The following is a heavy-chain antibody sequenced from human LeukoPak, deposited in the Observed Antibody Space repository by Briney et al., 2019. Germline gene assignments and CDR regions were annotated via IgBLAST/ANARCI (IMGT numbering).Heavy chain of an antibody. CDR2: INPNSGGT. J-gene: IGHJ3*02. CDR1: GYTFTGYY. Sequence: ASVKVSCKASGYTFTGYYMHWVRQAPGQGLEWMGWINPNSGGTNYAQKFQGRVTMTRDTSISTAYMELSRLRSDDTAVYYCAREGPMVRGVIIAKAFDIWGQGTMVTVSS. V-gene: IGHV1-2*02. D-gene: IGHD3-10*01. CDR3: AREGPMVRGVIIAKAFDI.